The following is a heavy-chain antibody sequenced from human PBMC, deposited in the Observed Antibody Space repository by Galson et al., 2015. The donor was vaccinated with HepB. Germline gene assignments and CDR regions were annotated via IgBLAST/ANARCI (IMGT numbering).Heavy chain of an antibody. D-gene: IGHD6-19*01. CDR1: GFTFSSYA. V-gene: IGHV3-23*01. Sequence: SLRLSCAASGFTFSSYAMSWVRQAPGKGLEWVSAISGSGGSTYYADSVKGRFTISRDNSKNTLYLQMNSLRAEDTTVYYCAKDPYSSGWFPYYWGQGTLVTVSS. CDR3: AKDPYSSGWFPYY. J-gene: IGHJ4*02. CDR2: ISGSGGST.